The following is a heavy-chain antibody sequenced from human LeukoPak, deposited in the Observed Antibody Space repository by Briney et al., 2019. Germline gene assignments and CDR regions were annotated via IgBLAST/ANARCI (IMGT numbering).Heavy chain of an antibody. CDR2: ISGSGSIT. CDR1: GFTFSSYA. V-gene: IGHV3-23*01. Sequence: PGGSLRLSCAASGFTFSSYAMNWVRQAPGKGLEWVSAISGSGSITYYADSVKGRFTISRDNSKNTLYLQVNSLRAEDTAVYYCAKGSSYYGSGSHFDYWGQGTLVTVSS. D-gene: IGHD3-10*01. J-gene: IGHJ4*02. CDR3: AKGSSYYGSGSHFDY.